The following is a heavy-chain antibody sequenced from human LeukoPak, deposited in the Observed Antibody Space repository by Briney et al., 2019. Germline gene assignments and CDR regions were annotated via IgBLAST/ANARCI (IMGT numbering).Heavy chain of an antibody. CDR2: INHSGST. CDR1: GGSFSGYF. J-gene: IGHJ3*02. Sequence: PSETLSLTCAVYGGSFSGYFWSWIRQPPGKGLEWIGEINHSGSTNYNPSLKSRVTISVDTSKNQFSLKLSSVTAADTAVYYCARGQEQDHKAFEMSGQKAMVTVSS. CDR3: ARGQEQDHKAFEM. D-gene: IGHD1/OR15-1a*01. V-gene: IGHV4-34*01.